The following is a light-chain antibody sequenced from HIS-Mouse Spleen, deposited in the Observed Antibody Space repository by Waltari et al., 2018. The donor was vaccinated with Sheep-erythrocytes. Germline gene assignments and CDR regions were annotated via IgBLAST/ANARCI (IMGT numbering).Light chain of an antibody. V-gene: IGLV2-11*01. CDR3: CSYAGSYNHV. Sequence: QSALTQPPSVSGSPGQSVTIPVTGTSSDVGADNYVSWYQQHPGKAPKLMIYDVSKRPSGVPDRFSGSKSGNTASLTISGLQAEDEADYYCCSYAGSYNHVFATGTKVTVL. CDR2: DVS. J-gene: IGLJ1*01. CDR1: SSDVGADNY.